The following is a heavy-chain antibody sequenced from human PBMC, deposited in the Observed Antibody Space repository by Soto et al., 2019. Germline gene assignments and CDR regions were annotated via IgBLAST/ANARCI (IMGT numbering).Heavy chain of an antibody. CDR3: ARHLNYYGSGSYGAYYYYGMDV. CDR2: IYYSGNT. Sequence: SETLSLTCTVSGGSISSSSYYWCWIRHPPGKGLECIGSIYYSGNTYYNPSLKSRVTISVDTSKNQLSLKLSSVTAADTAVYYCARHLNYYGSGSYGAYYYYGMDVWGQGTTVTVSS. V-gene: IGHV4-39*01. D-gene: IGHD3-10*01. CDR1: GGSISSSSYY. J-gene: IGHJ6*02.